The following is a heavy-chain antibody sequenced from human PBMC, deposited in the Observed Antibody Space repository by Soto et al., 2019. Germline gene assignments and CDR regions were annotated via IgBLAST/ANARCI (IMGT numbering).Heavy chain of an antibody. V-gene: IGHV1-2*04. Sequence: QVQLVQSGAEVKKPGASVKVSCKASGYTFTGYYMHWVRQAPGQGLEWMGWINPNSGGTNYAQKFQGWVTMTRDTSISTAYMELSRLRSDDTAVYYCARAHGSGSYYRGGMDVWGQGTTVTVSS. D-gene: IGHD3-10*01. CDR3: ARAHGSGSYYRGGMDV. CDR2: INPNSGGT. CDR1: GYTFTGYY. J-gene: IGHJ6*02.